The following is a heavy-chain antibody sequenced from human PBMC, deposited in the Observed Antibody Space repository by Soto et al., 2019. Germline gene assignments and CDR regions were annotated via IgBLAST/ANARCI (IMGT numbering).Heavy chain of an antibody. D-gene: IGHD3-3*01. CDR1: GYTFTSYG. Sequence: GASVKVSCKASGYTFTSYGISWVRQAPGQGLEWMGWISAYNGNTNYAQKLQGRVTMTTDTSTSTAYMELRSLRSDDTAVYYCARESKYYDFWSGYYGSERTYYYYGMDVWGQGTTVTVSS. CDR2: ISAYNGNT. V-gene: IGHV1-18*01. CDR3: ARESKYYDFWSGYYGSERTYYYYGMDV. J-gene: IGHJ6*02.